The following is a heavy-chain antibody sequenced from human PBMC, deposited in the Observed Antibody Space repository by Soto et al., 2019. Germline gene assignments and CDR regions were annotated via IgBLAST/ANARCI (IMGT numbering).Heavy chain of an antibody. J-gene: IGHJ3*02. CDR3: ARGRGPYGSGSYYAFDI. V-gene: IGHV1-8*01. D-gene: IGHD3-10*01. CDR2: MNPNSGNI. CDR1: GYTFTSYD. Sequence: QVQLVQSGAEVKKPGASVKVSCKASGYTFTSYDINWVRQAIGQGLEWMGWMNPNSGNIDDAQKFQGRVTMTRNTSKSTAYMERSSLRAEDTAVYYCARGRGPYGSGSYYAFDIWGQGTMVNVSS.